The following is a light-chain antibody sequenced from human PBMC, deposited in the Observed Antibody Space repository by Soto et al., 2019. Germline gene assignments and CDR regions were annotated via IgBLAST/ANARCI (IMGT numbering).Light chain of an antibody. J-gene: IGKJ4*01. CDR3: QQRSNWPL. CDR1: QSVSSY. V-gene: IGKV3-11*01. Sequence: EMVLTQSPATLSWSPGERATLSCLASQSVSSYLAWYQQKPGQAPRLLIYDASNRATGIPARFSGSGSGTDFTLTISSLEPEDFAVYYCQQRSNWPLFGGGTKVDIK. CDR2: DAS.